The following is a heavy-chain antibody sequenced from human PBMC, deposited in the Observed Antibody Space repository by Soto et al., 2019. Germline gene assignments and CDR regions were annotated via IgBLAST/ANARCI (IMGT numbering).Heavy chain of an antibody. CDR2: IDWDDDK. Sequence: GPTLVNPTQTLTLTCTFSGFSLSTSGVCVSWIRQPPGKALEWLALIDWDDDKYYSTSLKTRLTISKDTSKNQVVLTMTNMDPVDTATYYCARTTLGYCSGGSCYSYYYGMDVWGQGTTVTVS. D-gene: IGHD2-15*01. J-gene: IGHJ6*02. V-gene: IGHV2-70*01. CDR3: ARTTLGYCSGGSCYSYYYGMDV. CDR1: GFSLSTSGVC.